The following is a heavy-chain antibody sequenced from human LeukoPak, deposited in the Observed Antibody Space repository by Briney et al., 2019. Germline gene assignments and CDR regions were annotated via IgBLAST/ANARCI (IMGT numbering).Heavy chain of an antibody. D-gene: IGHD5-18*01. CDR1: GVTFSPYW. Sequence: AGSLRLSCAASGVTFSPYWMHWIRQAPGKGLVWVSRINNDGSSTNYAGSVKGRFTISRDNAKTRLYRQRNRLTAEDTAVYYCARDDRIQLWLLLDYRGQGTLVTVSS. J-gene: IGHJ4*02. CDR3: ARDDRIQLWLLLDY. CDR2: INNDGSST. V-gene: IGHV3-74*01.